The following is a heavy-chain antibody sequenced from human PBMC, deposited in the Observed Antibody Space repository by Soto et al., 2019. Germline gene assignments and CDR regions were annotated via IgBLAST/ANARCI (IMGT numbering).Heavy chain of an antibody. D-gene: IGHD4-17*01. CDR1: GFTFSSYC. CDR3: ARDLVSDYGDYEVAFDI. Sequence: EVQLVESGGGLVQPGGSLRLSCAASGFTFSSYCMHWVRQAPGKGLVWVSRINSDGSSTSYADSVKGRFTISRDNAKNTLYLQMNSLRAEDTAVYYCARDLVSDYGDYEVAFDIWGQGTMVTVSS. J-gene: IGHJ3*02. CDR2: INSDGSST. V-gene: IGHV3-74*01.